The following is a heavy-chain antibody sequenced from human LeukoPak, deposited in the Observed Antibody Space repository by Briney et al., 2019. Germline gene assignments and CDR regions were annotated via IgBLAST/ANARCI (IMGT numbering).Heavy chain of an antibody. CDR1: GGSISSGGYY. J-gene: IGHJ4*02. V-gene: IGHV4-31*03. Sequence: PSQTLSLTCTVSGGSISSGGYYWSWIRQHPRKGLEWIGYIYYSGSTYYNPSLKSRVTISVDTSKNQFSLKLSSVTAADTAVYYCARVAKGLSLDYWGQGTLVTVSS. CDR2: IYYSGST. CDR3: ARVAKGLSLDY. D-gene: IGHD3-16*02.